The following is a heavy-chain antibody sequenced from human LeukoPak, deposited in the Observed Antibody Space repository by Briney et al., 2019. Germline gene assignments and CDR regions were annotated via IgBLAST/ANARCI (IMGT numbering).Heavy chain of an antibody. CDR1: GFTFSSYC. D-gene: IGHD2-21*01. J-gene: IGHJ6*02. CDR3: AKDGDCVAPPYYRFGMDA. Sequence: TGGSLRLSCAASGFTFSSYCLHWVRQAPGKGLEWVAVISYDGSDKYYADSVKGRFTISRDNSKNTLYLQMNSLRAEDTAVFYCAKDGDCVAPPYYRFGMDARGQRTTVTVSS. V-gene: IGHV3-30*18. CDR2: ISYDGSDK.